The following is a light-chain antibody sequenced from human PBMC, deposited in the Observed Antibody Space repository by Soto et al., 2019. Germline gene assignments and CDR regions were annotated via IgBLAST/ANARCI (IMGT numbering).Light chain of an antibody. Sequence: ETVMTQSPATLSVSPGERATLSCRASQSVSSSHLAWYQQKPGQAPRLLIYGASNRATGIPDRFSGSGSGTDFTLTISRLEPEDFAVYYCQQYGSSGTFGQGTKVDIK. CDR1: QSVSSSH. CDR3: QQYGSSGT. CDR2: GAS. J-gene: IGKJ1*01. V-gene: IGKV3-20*01.